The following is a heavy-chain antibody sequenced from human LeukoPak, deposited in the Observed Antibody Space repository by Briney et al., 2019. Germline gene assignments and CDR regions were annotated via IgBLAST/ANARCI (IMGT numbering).Heavy chain of an antibody. Sequence: PGGSLRLSRAASGFTFSSYGMHWVRQAPGKGLEWVAVISYGGSNKYYADSVKGRFTISRDNSKNTLYLQMNSLRAEDTAVYYCANETPKGSMVRGVIRKPTDYWGQGTLVTVSS. V-gene: IGHV3-30*18. CDR2: ISYGGSNK. D-gene: IGHD3-10*01. J-gene: IGHJ4*02. CDR1: GFTFSSYG. CDR3: ANETPKGSMVRGVIRKPTDY.